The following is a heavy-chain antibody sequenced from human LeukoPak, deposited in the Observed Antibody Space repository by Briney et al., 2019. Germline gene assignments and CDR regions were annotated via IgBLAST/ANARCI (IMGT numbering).Heavy chain of an antibody. Sequence: SETLSLTCAVSGGSISSHYWSWLRQPPGEGLEWIAYIHYTGHTNYNPSLKGRFTISVVTSNSQCSLNLNSVTAADTAVYYCARGAGWYDYWGQGALVTVSS. J-gene: IGHJ4*02. CDR3: ARGAGWYDY. CDR1: GGSISSHY. CDR2: IHYTGHT. D-gene: IGHD6-19*01. V-gene: IGHV4-59*11.